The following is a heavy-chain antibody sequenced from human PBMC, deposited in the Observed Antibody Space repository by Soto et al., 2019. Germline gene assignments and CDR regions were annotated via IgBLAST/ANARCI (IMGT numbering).Heavy chain of an antibody. CDR2: IYYSGST. CDR1: GGSISSYY. V-gene: IGHV4-59*01. CDR3: ARSEWELLRWDAFDI. D-gene: IGHD1-26*01. J-gene: IGHJ3*02. Sequence: SETLSLTCTVSGGSISSYYWSWIRQPPGKGLEWIGYIYYSGSTNYNHSLKSRVTISVGTSKNQYSLKLSTVTAADTAVYYCARSEWELLRWDAFDIWGQGTMVTVSS.